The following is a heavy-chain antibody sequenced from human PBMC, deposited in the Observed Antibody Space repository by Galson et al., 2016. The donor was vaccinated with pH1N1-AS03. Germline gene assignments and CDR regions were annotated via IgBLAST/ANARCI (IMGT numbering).Heavy chain of an antibody. CDR1: GYIFTSYW. J-gene: IGHJ4*02. CDR2: IYPGDSDT. Sequence: AEVKKPGESLTISCKTSGYIFTSYWVAWVRHMPGKGLEWMGIIYPGDSDTRYSPSFQGQVAISADRSINTAYLQWSSLMASDTAIYYCARQVRDGYNDYFDYWGQGILVTVSS. D-gene: IGHD5-24*01. CDR3: ARQVRDGYNDYFDY. V-gene: IGHV5-51*01.